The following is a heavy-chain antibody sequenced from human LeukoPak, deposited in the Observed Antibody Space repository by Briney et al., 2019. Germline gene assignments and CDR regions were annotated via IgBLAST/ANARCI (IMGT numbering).Heavy chain of an antibody. CDR1: GFTFSSYS. V-gene: IGHV3-21*01. CDR2: ISSSSSYI. J-gene: IGHJ4*02. CDR3: ARVSGGYHDY. Sequence: GGSLRLSCAASGFTFSSYSMNWVRQAPGTGLEWVSSISSSSSYIYYADSVKGRFTISRDNAKNSLYLQMNSLRAEDTAVYYCARVSGGYHDYWGQGTLVTVSS. D-gene: IGHD3-22*01.